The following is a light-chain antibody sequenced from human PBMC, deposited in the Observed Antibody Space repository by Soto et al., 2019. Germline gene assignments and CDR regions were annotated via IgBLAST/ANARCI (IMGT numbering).Light chain of an antibody. CDR3: QQYGSWT. J-gene: IGKJ1*01. Sequence: EIVLTQSPATLSLSPGERATLSGRASLSVSSSYLAWYQQKPGQAPRLLIYGASSRATGIPDRFSGSGSGTAFSLTISRLEPEAFAVYYCQQYGSWTFGQGTKVDIK. CDR2: GAS. V-gene: IGKV3-20*01. CDR1: LSVSSSY.